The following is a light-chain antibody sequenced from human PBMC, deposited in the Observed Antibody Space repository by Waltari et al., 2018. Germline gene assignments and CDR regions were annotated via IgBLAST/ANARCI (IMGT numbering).Light chain of an antibody. CDR1: SSDVGGYNY. Sequence: QSALTQPPSASGSPGQSVTISCTGTSSDVGGYNYVSWYQQHPGKAPKLLIYEVIQRPAGVPVRFSGSKSGNTASLTVSGLQAEDEADYFCSSYGGSNNVVFGGGTTLTVL. V-gene: IGLV2-8*01. CDR3: SSYGGSNNVV. J-gene: IGLJ2*01. CDR2: EVI.